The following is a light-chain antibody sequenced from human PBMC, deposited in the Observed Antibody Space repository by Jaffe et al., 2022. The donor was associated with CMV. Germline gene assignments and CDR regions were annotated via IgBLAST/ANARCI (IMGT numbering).Light chain of an antibody. V-gene: IGKV1-39*01. CDR3: QQSYSTPYT. Sequence: DIQMTQSSSSLSASVGDRVTITCRASQSISSYLNWYQRKPGKAPKLLIYAASSLQSGVPSRFSGSGSGTDFTLTISSLQPEDFATYYCQQSYSTPYTFGQGTKLESK. CDR2: AAS. CDR1: QSISSY. J-gene: IGKJ2*01.